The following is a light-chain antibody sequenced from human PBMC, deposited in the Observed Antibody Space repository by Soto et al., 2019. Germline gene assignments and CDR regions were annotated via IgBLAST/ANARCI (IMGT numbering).Light chain of an antibody. CDR1: SSDVGGYNY. V-gene: IGLV2-14*01. CDR2: EVS. Sequence: QSALTQPASVSGSPGQSITISCTGTSSDVGGYNYVSWYQQHPSKAPKLMIYEVSNRPSGVSNRFSGSKSGNTASLTISGLQAEDEADYYCSSYTSSYVVFGGGTKLTVL. J-gene: IGLJ2*01. CDR3: SSYTSSYVV.